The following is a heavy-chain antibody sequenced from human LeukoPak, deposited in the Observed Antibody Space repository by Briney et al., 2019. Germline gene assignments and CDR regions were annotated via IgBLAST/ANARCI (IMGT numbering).Heavy chain of an antibody. V-gene: IGHV6-1*01. CDR2: TYYRSKWYN. CDR1: GDSVSSNRAA. D-gene: IGHD3-10*01. CDR3: AGETTIIGGVINPIDY. J-gene: IGHJ4*02. Sequence: SQTLSLTCDISGDSVSSNRAAWNWIRQSPSRGLEWLGRTYYRSKWYNECAVFVKSRITINPDTSKNQVSLQLNSATPEDTAVYYCAGETTIIGGVINPIDYWGQGTLVTVSS.